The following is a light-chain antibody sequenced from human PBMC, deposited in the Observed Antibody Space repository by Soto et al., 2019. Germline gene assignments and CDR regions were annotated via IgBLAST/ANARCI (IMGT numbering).Light chain of an antibody. J-gene: IGKJ1*01. Sequence: DLQMTQSPSSLSAFVGDRVTITCRASQSISNYLHWYQQKPGKAPKLLIFAASSLQSGVPSRFSGSGSGTDFALTISSLQPEDFATYYCQQGYNIPRTFGQGTKVEIK. V-gene: IGKV1-39*01. CDR1: QSISNY. CDR3: QQGYNIPRT. CDR2: AAS.